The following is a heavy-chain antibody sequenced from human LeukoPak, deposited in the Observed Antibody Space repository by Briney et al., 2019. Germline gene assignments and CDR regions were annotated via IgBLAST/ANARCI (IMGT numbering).Heavy chain of an antibody. D-gene: IGHD6-6*01. CDR2: IIPILGIA. V-gene: IGHV1-69*04. CDR3: AVARMDYYYYGMDV. J-gene: IGHJ6*02. CDR1: GGTFSSYA. Sequence: SVKVSCKASGGTFSSYAISWVRQAPGQGLEWMGRIIPILGIANYAQKFQGRVTITADKSTSTVYMELSSLRSEDTAVYYCAVARMDYYYYGMDVWGQGTTVTVSS.